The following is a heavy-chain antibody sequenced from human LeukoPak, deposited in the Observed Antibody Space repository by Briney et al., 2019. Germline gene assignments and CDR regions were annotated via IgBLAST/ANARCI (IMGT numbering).Heavy chain of an antibody. CDR1: GGSISSSSYY. CDR2: IYYSGST. CDR3: ARSRWGVPAAPYYMDV. D-gene: IGHD2-2*01. J-gene: IGHJ6*03. Sequence: PSETLSLTCTVSGGSISSSSYYWGWIRQPPGKGLEWIGYIYYSGSTNYNPSLKSRVTISVDTSKNQFSLKLSSVTAADTAVYYCARSRWGVPAAPYYMDVWGKGTTVTISS. V-gene: IGHV4-61*05.